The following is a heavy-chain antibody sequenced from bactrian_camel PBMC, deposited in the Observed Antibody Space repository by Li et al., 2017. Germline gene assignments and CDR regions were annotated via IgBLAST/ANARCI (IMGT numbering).Heavy chain of an antibody. CDR2: IPSNGGT. Sequence: HVQLVESGGGSVQAGGSLRLSCAASGDTSSTYCMGWLRQAPGKEREGVAIIPSNGGTRYADSVKGRFTISKDNAKNTLYLQMNSLKPEDTAMYYVRATTLCRLIVVLIRSITTVGGDRGPRSPSP. CDR3: RATTLCRLIVVLIRSITTVG. J-gene: IGHJ4*01. CDR1: GDTSSTYC. D-gene: IGHD5*01. V-gene: IGHV3S53*01.